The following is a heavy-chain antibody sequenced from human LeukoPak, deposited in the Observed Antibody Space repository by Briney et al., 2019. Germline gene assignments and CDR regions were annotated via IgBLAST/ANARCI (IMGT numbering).Heavy chain of an antibody. CDR2: FYTSGST. V-gene: IGHV4-4*07. CDR3: ARFSFSSSDFDY. D-gene: IGHD6-13*01. CDR1: GGSINNYY. Sequence: SETLSLTCTVSGGSINNYYWSWIRQSAGRGMEWIGHFYTSGSTDYNPSLKSRVTMSVDTSKNQFSLKLTSVTAADTAVYYCARFSFSSSDFDYWGQGTLVTVSS. J-gene: IGHJ4*02.